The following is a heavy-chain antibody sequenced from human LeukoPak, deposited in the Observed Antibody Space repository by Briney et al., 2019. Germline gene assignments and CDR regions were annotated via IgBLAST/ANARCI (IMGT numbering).Heavy chain of an antibody. J-gene: IGHJ2*01. D-gene: IGHD5-18*01. Sequence: GGSLRLSCAASGFSFSRYSLNWVRQAPGKGLEWVSSISSSNTYIYYAGSLKGRVTISRDNAKNSLYLQLNGLRAEDTAVYYCARGGGYSYGNYWYFDLWGRGTLVTVSS. CDR1: GFSFSRYS. CDR2: ISSSNTYI. V-gene: IGHV3-21*01. CDR3: ARGGGYSYGNYWYFDL.